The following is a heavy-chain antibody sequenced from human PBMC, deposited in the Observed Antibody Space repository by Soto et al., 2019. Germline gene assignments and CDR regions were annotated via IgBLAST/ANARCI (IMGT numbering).Heavy chain of an antibody. CDR3: ARRREIHSKGNYGMDV. D-gene: IGHD4-4*01. CDR1: GGSISSGGYY. CDR2: IYYSGST. J-gene: IGHJ6*02. V-gene: IGHV4-31*03. Sequence: QVQLQESGPGLVKPSQTLSLTCTVSGGSISSGGYYWSWIRQHPGKGLEWIGYIYYSGSTYYNPSLKSRVTISVXTXKXQFSLKLSSVTAADTAVYYCARRREIHSKGNYGMDVWGQGTTVTVSS.